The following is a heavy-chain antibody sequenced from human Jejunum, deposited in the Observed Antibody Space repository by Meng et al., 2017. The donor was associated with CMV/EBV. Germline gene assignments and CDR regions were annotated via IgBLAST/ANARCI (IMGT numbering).Heavy chain of an antibody. CDR2: ISTYNGDT. CDR3: GRGSYFDY. J-gene: IGHJ4*02. Sequence: QVQLVPSGAEVRKPGASVKVSCKASGYTFNTYGISWVRQAPGQGLEWMGWISTYNGDTNYAQNLQGRVTMTTDTSTNTVYMELRSLRSDDTAVYYCGRGSYFDYWGQGTLVTVSS. CDR1: GYTFNTYG. V-gene: IGHV1-18*01. D-gene: IGHD3-10*01.